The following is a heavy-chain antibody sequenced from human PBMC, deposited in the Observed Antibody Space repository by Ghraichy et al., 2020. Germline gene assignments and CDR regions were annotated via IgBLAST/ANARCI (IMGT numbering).Heavy chain of an antibody. J-gene: IGHJ4*02. CDR2: IKQDGSEQ. D-gene: IGHD3-22*01. V-gene: IGHV3-7*01. CDR3: AREGDSSGYYAVTLWY. CDR1: GFTFSSYW. Sequence: GSLRLSCAASGFTFSSYWKSWVRQAPGKGLEWVANIKQDGSEQYYVDSVKGRFTISRDNAKNSLYLQMNSLRAEDTAVYYCAREGDSSGYYAVTLWYWGQGTLVTVSS.